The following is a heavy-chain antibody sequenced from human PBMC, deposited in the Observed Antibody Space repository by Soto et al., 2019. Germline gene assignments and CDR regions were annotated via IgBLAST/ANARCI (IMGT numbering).Heavy chain of an antibody. V-gene: IGHV3-33*01. J-gene: IGHJ4*02. CDR2: IWYDGSNK. Sequence: GGSLRLSCAASGFTFSSYGMHWVRQAPGKGLEWVAVIWYDGSNKYYADSVKGRFTISRDNSKNTLYLQMNSLRAEDTAVYYCAREKAPDYGPVHYYFDYWGQGTLVTVSS. CDR3: AREKAPDYGPVHYYFDY. CDR1: GFTFSSYG. D-gene: IGHD1-1*01.